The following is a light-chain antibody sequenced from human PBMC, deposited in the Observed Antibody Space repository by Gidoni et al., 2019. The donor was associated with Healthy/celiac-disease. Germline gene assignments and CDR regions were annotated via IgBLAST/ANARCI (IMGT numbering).Light chain of an antibody. CDR1: SSNIGAGYD. Sequence: QSVLTQPPSVSGAPGQRVTLSCAGSSSNIGAGYDVHWYQQLPGTAPNLLIYGKSNRPSGVPDRFSGSKSGTSASLAITGLQAEDEADYYCQSYDSSLSGSVVFGGGTKLTVL. CDR2: GKS. J-gene: IGLJ2*01. CDR3: QSYDSSLSGSVV. V-gene: IGLV1-40*01.